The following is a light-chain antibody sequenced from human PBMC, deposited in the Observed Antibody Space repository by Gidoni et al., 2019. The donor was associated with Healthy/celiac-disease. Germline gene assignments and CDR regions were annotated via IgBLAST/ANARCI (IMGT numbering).Light chain of an antibody. Sequence: SALTQPASVSVSPGQSITISCTGTSSDVGGYNYVSWYQQHPGKAPKLMIYDVSNRPSGVSNRFSGSKSGNTASLTISGLQAEDEADYYCSSYTSSSTPVVFGGGTKLTVL. CDR1: SSDVGGYNY. V-gene: IGLV2-14*01. CDR3: SSYTSSSTPVV. J-gene: IGLJ2*01. CDR2: DVS.